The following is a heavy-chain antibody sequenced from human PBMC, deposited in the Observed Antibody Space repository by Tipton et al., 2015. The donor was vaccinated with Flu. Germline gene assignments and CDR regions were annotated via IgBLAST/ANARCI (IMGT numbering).Heavy chain of an antibody. D-gene: IGHD2-2*01. CDR2: IHKTGST. V-gene: IGHV4-38-2*02. CDR3: ARVRALCSRTTCYFEN. J-gene: IGHJ4*02. Sequence: TLSLTCSVSGDSIGSDYYWAWIRQPPGKGLEWIGNIHKTGSTYFNPSLRSRVTFSVDTSKNQFSLRLASVTAADTAVYYCARVRALCSRTTCYFENWGQGTLVTVSS. CDR1: GDSIGSDYY.